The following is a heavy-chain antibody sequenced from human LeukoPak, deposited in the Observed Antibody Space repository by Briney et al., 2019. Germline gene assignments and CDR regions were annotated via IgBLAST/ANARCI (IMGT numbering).Heavy chain of an antibody. CDR1: GGSISSSSYY. D-gene: IGHD2-2*01. CDR2: IYYSGST. CDR3: ARDVKSGYYAPGGAFDI. Sequence: PSETLSLTCTVSGGSISSSSYYWGWIRQPPGKGLEWIGSIYYSGSTYYNPSLKSRVTISVDTSKNQFSLKLSSVTAADTAVYYCARDVKSGYYAPGGAFDIWGQGTMVTVSS. V-gene: IGHV4-39*07. J-gene: IGHJ3*02.